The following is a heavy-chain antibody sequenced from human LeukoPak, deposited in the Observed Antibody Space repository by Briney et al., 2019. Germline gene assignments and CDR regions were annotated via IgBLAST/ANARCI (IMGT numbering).Heavy chain of an antibody. D-gene: IGHD6-19*01. V-gene: IGHV3-30*18. J-gene: IGHJ2*01. CDR1: GFTFSSYG. Sequence: GGSLKLSCAASGFTFSSYGMHWVRQAPGKGLEWVAIISYDGGNKYYADSVQGRFTISRDNSKNTLYLQMNSLRAEDTAVYYCAKDLGGGSGCYDLWGRGTLVTVSS. CDR2: ISYDGGNK. CDR3: AKDLGGGSGCYDL.